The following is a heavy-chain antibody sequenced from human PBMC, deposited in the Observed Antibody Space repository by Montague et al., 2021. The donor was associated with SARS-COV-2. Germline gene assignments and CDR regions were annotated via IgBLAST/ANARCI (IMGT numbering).Heavy chain of an antibody. CDR1: GFTFSRYA. J-gene: IGHJ4*02. D-gene: IGHD2/OR15-2a*01. CDR3: TRGHAYSTFTPVSY. CDR2: IRFGGGNI. Sequence: SLRLSCAASGFTFSRYAMSWVRQAPGMGLEWVSSIRFGGGNIYYADSVKGRFTISRDDSKNTLFLQMNGLRAEDTAVYYCTRGHAYSTFTPVSYWGQGTLVTVSS. V-gene: IGHV3-23*01.